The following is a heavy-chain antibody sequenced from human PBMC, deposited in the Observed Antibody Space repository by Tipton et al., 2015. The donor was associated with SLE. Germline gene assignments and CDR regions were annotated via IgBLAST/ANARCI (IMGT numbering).Heavy chain of an antibody. J-gene: IGHJ4*02. CDR2: IFYTGVT. CDR1: GGTISNYY. CDR3: VRGTENNWKPRFGL. Sequence: TLSLTCTVSGGTISNYYWSWIRQPPGKGLEWIGYIFYTGVTNHNPSLKSRVAMSIDTSKKQFSLKLNNVTAADTAVYYCVRGTENNWKPRFGLWGQGILVAVSS. V-gene: IGHV4-59*01. D-gene: IGHD1-20*01.